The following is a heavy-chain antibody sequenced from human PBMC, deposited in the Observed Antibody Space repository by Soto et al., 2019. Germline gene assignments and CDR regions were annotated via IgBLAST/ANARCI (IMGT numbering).Heavy chain of an antibody. CDR2: ISSSGST. CDR1: GGSISSSSYY. D-gene: IGHD2-8*02. CDR3: ARRNWCSFDY. Sequence: QLQLQESGPGLVKPSETLSLTCTVSGGSISSSSYYWGWIRQPPGKGLEWIGSISSSGSTYYKPSLKSRVAMSVDTSKNQFSIKLTSVTAADAAVYYCARRNWCSFDYWGQGTLVTVSS. V-gene: IGHV4-39*01. J-gene: IGHJ4*02.